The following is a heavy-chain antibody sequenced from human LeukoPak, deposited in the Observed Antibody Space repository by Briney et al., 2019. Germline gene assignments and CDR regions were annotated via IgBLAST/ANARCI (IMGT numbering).Heavy chain of an antibody. V-gene: IGHV4-30-4*01. CDR1: GGSISSGNYY. CDR3: ARVTNNWFDP. J-gene: IGHJ5*02. Sequence: PSQTLSLTCTVSGGSISSGNYYWRWLRQPPGKGLECIGYIYHSGSRYDNPSLKSRVTISVDASKNQFSLKVSSVTDADTAVYYCARVTNNWFDPWGQGTLVTVSS. CDR2: IYHSGSR.